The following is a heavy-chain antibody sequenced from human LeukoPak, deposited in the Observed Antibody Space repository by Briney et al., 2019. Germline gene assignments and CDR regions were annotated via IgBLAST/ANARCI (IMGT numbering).Heavy chain of an antibody. CDR3: ARDSRYDSTMDV. CDR1: GYTFTGYY. D-gene: IGHD3-22*01. J-gene: IGHJ6*02. Sequence: ASVKVSCKASGYTFTGYYMHWVRQAPGQGLEWMGWIKPNSGDTKYAEKFQGRVTMTRDTSISTAYMELSRLRSDDTAVYYCARDSRYDSTMDVWGQGTTVTVSS. V-gene: IGHV1-2*02. CDR2: IKPNSGDT.